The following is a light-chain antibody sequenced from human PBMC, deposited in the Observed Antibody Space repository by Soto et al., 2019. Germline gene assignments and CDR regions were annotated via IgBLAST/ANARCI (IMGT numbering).Light chain of an antibody. CDR3: QQYDTPWT. J-gene: IGKJ1*01. CDR2: DTS. CDR1: QSVSSNF. Sequence: EIVLTPAPGTLSLSPGDRATLSCRASQSVSSNFLAWYQQKPGQAPRLVISDTSDRATGIPDRFSGSGSGKDFTLTIRRLEPEGFAVYYCQQYDTPWTLGQGTKVDIK. V-gene: IGKV3-20*01.